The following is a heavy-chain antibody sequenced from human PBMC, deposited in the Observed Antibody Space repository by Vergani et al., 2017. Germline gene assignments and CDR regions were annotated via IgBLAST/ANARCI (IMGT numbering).Heavy chain of an antibody. CDR2: IYYSGST. CDR3: ARGGIAINWFDP. Sequence: QVQLQESGPGLVKPSETLSLTCTVSGGSISSYYWSWIRQPPGKGLEWIGYIYYSGSTNYNPSLKSRVTISVDTSKNQFSLKLSSVTAADTAVYYCARGGIAINWFDPWGQGTLVTVSS. CDR1: GGSISSYY. V-gene: IGHV4-59*08. D-gene: IGHD6-13*01. J-gene: IGHJ5*02.